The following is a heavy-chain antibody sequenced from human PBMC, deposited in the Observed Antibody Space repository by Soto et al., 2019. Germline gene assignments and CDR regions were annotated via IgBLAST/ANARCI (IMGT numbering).Heavy chain of an antibody. V-gene: IGHV1-18*01. CDR3: ARDVGYGLIDY. CDR1: GYTFTSYG. CDR2: INAYNGNT. D-gene: IGHD5-18*01. J-gene: IGHJ4*02. Sequence: QVQLVQSGAEVKKPGSSVKVSCKASGYTFTSYGIRWVRQAPGQGLAWMGWINAYNGNTNYAQKLQGRVTVTTDTSTSTAYMELRSRRYDDTAVYYCARDVGYGLIDYWGQGTLVTVSS.